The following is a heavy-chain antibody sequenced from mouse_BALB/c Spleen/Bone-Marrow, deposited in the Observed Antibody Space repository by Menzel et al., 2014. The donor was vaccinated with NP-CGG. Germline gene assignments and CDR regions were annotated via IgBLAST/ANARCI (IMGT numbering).Heavy chain of an antibody. J-gene: IGHJ1*01. D-gene: IGHD2-3*01. CDR2: FINKANGHTT. CDR3: ARDINDGYYWYCDV. Sequence: EVQLQQSGGGLVQPGGSLRLSCAPSGVTFTAYYMSWFRQPPGKSLEWFGFFINKANGHTTEYSASVKGRITNSRDNSQSILYLQMNTLRAEDSATYYCARDINDGYYWYCDVWGAGTTVTVSS. CDR1: GVTFTAYY. V-gene: IGHV7-3*02.